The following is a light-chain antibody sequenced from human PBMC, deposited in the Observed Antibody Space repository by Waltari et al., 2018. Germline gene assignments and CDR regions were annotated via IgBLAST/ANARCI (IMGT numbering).Light chain of an antibody. Sequence: QSALTQPASVSRSPGQSITISCTGTSSDIGAYNFVSWYQKHPGKAPKVMIYDVNNRPSGVSSRFSGSKSGNTASLTISGLQAEDEADYYCSSYTTGSTRYVFGSGTKVTVL. CDR2: DVN. J-gene: IGLJ1*01. CDR1: SSDIGAYNF. V-gene: IGLV2-14*03. CDR3: SSYTTGSTRYV.